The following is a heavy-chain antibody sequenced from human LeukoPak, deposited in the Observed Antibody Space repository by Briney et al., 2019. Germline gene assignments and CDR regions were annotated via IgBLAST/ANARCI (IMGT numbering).Heavy chain of an antibody. Sequence: SQTLSLTCTVSGGSISGGSYYWNWIRQPPGKGLEWIGEINHSGSTNYNPSLKSRVTISVDTSKNQFSLKLSSVTAADTAVYYCAAKNPLQALDYWGQGTLVTVSS. CDR1: GGSISGGSYY. CDR2: INHSGST. J-gene: IGHJ4*02. V-gene: IGHV4-30-2*01. CDR3: AAKNPLQALDY. D-gene: IGHD2-15*01.